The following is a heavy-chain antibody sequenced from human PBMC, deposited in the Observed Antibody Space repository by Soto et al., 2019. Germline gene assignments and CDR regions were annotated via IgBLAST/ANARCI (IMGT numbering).Heavy chain of an antibody. CDR2: IKQDGSEK. D-gene: IGHD3-22*01. CDR3: ARVAHYYDSSGYYLLLAFDI. V-gene: IGHV3-7*01. Sequence: GGSLRLSCAASGFTFSSYWMSWVRQAPGKGLEWVANIKQDGSEKYYVDSVKGRFTISRDNAKNSLYLQMNSLRAEDTAVYYCARVAHYYDSSGYYLLLAFDIWGQGTMVTV. J-gene: IGHJ3*02. CDR1: GFTFSSYW.